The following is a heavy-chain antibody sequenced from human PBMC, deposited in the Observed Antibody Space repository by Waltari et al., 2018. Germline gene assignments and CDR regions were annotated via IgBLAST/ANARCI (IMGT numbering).Heavy chain of an antibody. Sequence: QVQLQESGPGLVRPSETLSPTCTVPGGSINRDYWSWIRQPAGKGLAWIGRIYSTGSTNYNPSLSSRVTMSVDTSNNQFSLKLNSVTAADTAVYYCARGGSSSWYLSYYYYGMDLWGQGTTVTVSS. V-gene: IGHV4-4*07. CDR1: GGSINRDY. D-gene: IGHD6-13*01. CDR3: ARGGSSSWYLSYYYYGMDL. CDR2: IYSTGST. J-gene: IGHJ6*02.